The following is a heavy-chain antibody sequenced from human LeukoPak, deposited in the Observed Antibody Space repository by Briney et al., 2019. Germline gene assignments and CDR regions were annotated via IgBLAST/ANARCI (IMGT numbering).Heavy chain of an antibody. CDR2: INPNSGDT. J-gene: IGHJ4*02. CDR3: ARPRDYGVDVHDFWSGYYY. D-gene: IGHD3-3*01. V-gene: IGHV1-2*02. CDR1: GYTFTGYY. Sequence: GASVKVSCKASGYTFTGYYLHWVRQAPGQGLEWMGWINPNSGDTSFAQNFQGRVTMTTDTATSTAYMELRSMRSDDTAVYYCARPRDYGVDVHDFWSGYYYWGQGTLVTVSS.